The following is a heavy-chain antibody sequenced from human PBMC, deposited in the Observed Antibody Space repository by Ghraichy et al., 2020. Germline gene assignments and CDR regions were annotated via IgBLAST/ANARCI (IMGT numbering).Heavy chain of an antibody. D-gene: IGHD6-19*01. CDR1: GFSLSDYW. V-gene: IGHV3-74*01. J-gene: IGHJ4*02. CDR2: VRSDGSNT. CDR3: ARDAQRAGADFDY. Sequence: GESLNISCAPSGFSLSDYWMHWVRQAPGEGLVWVSLVRSDGSNTRYADSVKGRFTISRDTAKNILYLQMNSLTVEDTAVYYCARDAQRAGADFDYWGQGTLVTVSS.